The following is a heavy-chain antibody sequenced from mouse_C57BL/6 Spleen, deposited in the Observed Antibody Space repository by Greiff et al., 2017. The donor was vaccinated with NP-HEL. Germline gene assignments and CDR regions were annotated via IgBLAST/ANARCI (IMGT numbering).Heavy chain of an antibody. D-gene: IGHD1-1*01. CDR3: ARSLLYYGSSFDY. CDR1: GYTFTSYW. V-gene: IGHV1-64*01. J-gene: IGHJ2*01. CDR2: IHPNSGST. Sequence: VQLQQPGAELVKPGASVKLSCKASGYTFTSYWMHWVKQRPGQGLEWIGMIHPNSGSTNYNEKFKSKATLTVDKSSSTAYMQLSSLTSEDSAVYYCARSLLYYGSSFDYWGQGTTLTVSS.